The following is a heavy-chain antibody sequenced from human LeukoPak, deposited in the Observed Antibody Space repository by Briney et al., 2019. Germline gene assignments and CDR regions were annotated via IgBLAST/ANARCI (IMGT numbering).Heavy chain of an antibody. CDR1: GGSISSYY. D-gene: IGHD3-3*01. CDR2: IYYSGST. V-gene: IGHV4-59*01. Sequence: PSETLSLTCTVSGGSISSYYWSWIRQSPGKGLEWIGYIYYSGSTNYNPSLKSRVTISVDTSKNQFSLKLSSVTAADTAVYYCARDDGDFWSGSNWFDPWGQGTLVTVSS. CDR3: ARDDGDFWSGSNWFDP. J-gene: IGHJ5*02.